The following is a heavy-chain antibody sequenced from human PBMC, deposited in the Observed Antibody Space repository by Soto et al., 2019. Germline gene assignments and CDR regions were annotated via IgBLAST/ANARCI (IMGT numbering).Heavy chain of an antibody. V-gene: IGHV3-30*18. D-gene: IGHD6-13*01. CDR2: ISYDGSNK. CDR3: AKDFSGKQQLVRQYLSYYYYYMDV. CDR1: GFTFSSYG. Sequence: GGSLRLSCAASGFTFSSYGMHWVRQAPGKGLEWVAVISYDGSNKYYADSVKGRFTISRDNSKNTLYLQMTSLRAEDTAVYYCAKDFSGKQQLVRQYLSYYYYYMDVWGKWTTVTVSS. J-gene: IGHJ6*03.